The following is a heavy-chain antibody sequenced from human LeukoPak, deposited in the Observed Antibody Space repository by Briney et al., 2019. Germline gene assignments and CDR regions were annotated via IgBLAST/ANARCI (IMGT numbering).Heavy chain of an antibody. CDR3: ARDLGGLGELSAPT. V-gene: IGHV4-30-4*01. D-gene: IGHD3-16*02. CDR1: GGSISSADYY. Sequence: SETLSLTCTVSGGSISSADYYWSWIRQPPGKGLEWIGYIYYSGSTYYNPSLKSRVTISVDTSKNQFSLKLSSVTAADTAVYYCARDLGGLGELSAPTWGQGTLVTVSS. J-gene: IGHJ5*02. CDR2: IYYSGST.